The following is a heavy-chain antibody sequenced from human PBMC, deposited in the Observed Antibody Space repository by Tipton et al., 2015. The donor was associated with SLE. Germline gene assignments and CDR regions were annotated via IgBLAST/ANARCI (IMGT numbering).Heavy chain of an antibody. CDR2: ISYSGNT. D-gene: IGHD7-27*01. CDR1: GTSISGYY. Sequence: TLSLTCTVSGTSISGYYWNWIRQSPGRGLEWVGYISYSGNTNYNPSLKRRVTISVDTSKTHFSLNLSSVTAADTAVYYCARGGLGSDLRESIYLGLWGQGALVTVSS. V-gene: IGHV4-59*01. J-gene: IGHJ1*01. CDR3: ARGGLGSDLRESIYLGL.